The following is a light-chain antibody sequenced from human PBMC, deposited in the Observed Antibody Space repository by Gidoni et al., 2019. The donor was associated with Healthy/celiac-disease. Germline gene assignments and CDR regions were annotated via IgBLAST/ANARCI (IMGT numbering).Light chain of an antibody. CDR2: STS. CDR1: TGAVTSGNY. J-gene: IGLJ3*02. CDR3: LLYYSGVQLGV. Sequence: QTMVPQAPSLPVFPGATVTLTCASSTGAVTSGNYPNWFQQKPGQAPRPLIYSTSNRHSWTPARFSGSLLGGKAALTLSGVQPEDEADYYCLLYYSGVQLGVFGGGTKLTVL. V-gene: IGLV7-43*01.